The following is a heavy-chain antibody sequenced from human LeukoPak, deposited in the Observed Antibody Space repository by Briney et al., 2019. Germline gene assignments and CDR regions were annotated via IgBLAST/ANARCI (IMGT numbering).Heavy chain of an antibody. V-gene: IGHV1-18*01. D-gene: IGHD3-10*01. Sequence: ASVKVSCKASGYTFSNYGINWVRQAPGQGLEWMGRIRGYNGNTDYAQNLQDRVTVTTDTSTTTAYLDLRNLRSDDTAVYYCARWTYGPGENHLDYRGQGTLVTVSS. CDR1: GYTFSNYG. CDR2: IRGYNGNT. J-gene: IGHJ4*02. CDR3: ARWTYGPGENHLDY.